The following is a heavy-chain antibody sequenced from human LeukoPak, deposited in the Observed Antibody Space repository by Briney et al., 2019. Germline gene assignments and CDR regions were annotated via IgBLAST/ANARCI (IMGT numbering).Heavy chain of an antibody. Sequence: GASVKVSCKASGYTFTSYYMHWVRQAPGQGLEWMGIINPSGGSTSYAQKFQGRVTMTRDTSTSTVYMELNSLRAEDTAVYYCARDGDWDSSGENFDYWGQGTLVTVSS. CDR1: GYTFTSYY. CDR2: INPSGGST. CDR3: ARDGDWDSSGENFDY. J-gene: IGHJ4*02. D-gene: IGHD6-19*01. V-gene: IGHV1-46*01.